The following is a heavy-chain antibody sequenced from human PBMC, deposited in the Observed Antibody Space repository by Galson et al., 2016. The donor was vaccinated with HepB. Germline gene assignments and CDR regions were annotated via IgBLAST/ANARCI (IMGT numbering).Heavy chain of an antibody. Sequence: SLILSCAASGFTFSNYWIHWVRQAPGKGLVWVSRINPGGSTTGFADSVKGRFTISRDNAKNTVYLYMNSLRAEGTGVYYCARDFDISGDYWGQGTLVTVSS. V-gene: IGHV3-74*01. CDR2: INPGGSTT. D-gene: IGHD1-26*01. CDR1: GFTFSNYW. J-gene: IGHJ4*02. CDR3: ARDFDISGDY.